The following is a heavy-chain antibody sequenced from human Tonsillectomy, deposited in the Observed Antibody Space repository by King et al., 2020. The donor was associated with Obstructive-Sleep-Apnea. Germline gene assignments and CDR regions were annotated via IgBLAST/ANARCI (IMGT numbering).Heavy chain of an antibody. CDR2: IYYSGST. J-gene: IGHJ4*02. D-gene: IGHD2-15*01. Sequence: QLQESGPGLVKPSETLSLTCTVSGGSISSYYWSWIRQPPGKGLEWIGYIYYSGSTNYNPSLKSRVTISVDTSKNQFSLKLSSVTAADTAVYYCAGYSGLFDYWGQGTLVTVSS. CDR1: GGSISSYY. V-gene: IGHV4-59*01. CDR3: AGYSGLFDY.